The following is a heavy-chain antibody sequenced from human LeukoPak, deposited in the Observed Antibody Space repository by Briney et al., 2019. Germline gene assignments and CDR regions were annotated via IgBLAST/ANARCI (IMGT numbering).Heavy chain of an antibody. V-gene: IGHV4-59*01. CDR1: GGSISSYY. J-gene: IGHJ6*02. CDR2: IYYSGSA. Sequence: SETLSLTCTVSGGSISSYYWSWIRQPPGKGLEWIGYIYYSGSANYNPSLKSRVTISVDMSKNQFSLKLSSVTAADTAVYYCARAEGYCSSTSCYIGYYGMDVWGQGTTVTVSS. D-gene: IGHD2-2*01. CDR3: ARAEGYCSSTSCYIGYYGMDV.